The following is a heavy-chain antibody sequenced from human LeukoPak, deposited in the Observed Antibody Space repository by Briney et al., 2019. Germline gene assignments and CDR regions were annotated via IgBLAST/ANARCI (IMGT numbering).Heavy chain of an antibody. CDR1: GFTFSSYS. Sequence: GGSLRLSCAASGFTFSSYSMNWVRQAPGKELEWVSSISSSSSYIYYADSVKGRFTISRDNAKNSLYLQMNSLRAEDTAVYYCARGITGTTGIDYWGQGTLVTVSS. J-gene: IGHJ4*02. CDR3: ARGITGTTGIDY. D-gene: IGHD1-7*01. CDR2: ISSSSSYI. V-gene: IGHV3-21*01.